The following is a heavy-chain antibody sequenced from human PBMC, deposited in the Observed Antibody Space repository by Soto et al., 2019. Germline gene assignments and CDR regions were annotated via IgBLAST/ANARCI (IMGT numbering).Heavy chain of an antibody. CDR1: GFTFSSYA. V-gene: IGHV3-23*01. Sequence: EVQLLESGGGLVQPGGSLRLSCAASGFTFSSYAMSWVRQAPGKGLEWVSAISGSGGSTYYADSVKGRFTISRDNSKNTLYLQMNSLRAEDTAVYYCAKEQYERGYSSGWYGFDYWGQGTLVTVSS. CDR2: ISGSGGST. D-gene: IGHD6-19*01. J-gene: IGHJ4*02. CDR3: AKEQYERGYSSGWYGFDY.